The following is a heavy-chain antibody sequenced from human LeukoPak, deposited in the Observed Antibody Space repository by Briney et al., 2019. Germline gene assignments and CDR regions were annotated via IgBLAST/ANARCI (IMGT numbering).Heavy chain of an antibody. CDR3: ARGRRYYYDSSGPETSDY. J-gene: IGHJ4*02. V-gene: IGHV4-34*01. CDR2: INHSGST. D-gene: IGHD3-22*01. CDR1: GGSFSGYY. Sequence: SETLSLTCAVYGGSFSGYYWSWIRQPPGKGLEWIGEINHSGSTNYNPSLKSRVTISVDTSKNQFSLKLSSVTAADTTVYYCARGRRYYYDSSGPETSDYWGQGTLVTVSS.